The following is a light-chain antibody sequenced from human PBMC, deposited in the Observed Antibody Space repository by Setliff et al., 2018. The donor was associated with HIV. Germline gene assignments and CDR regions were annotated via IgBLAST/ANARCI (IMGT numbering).Light chain of an antibody. Sequence: SYELTQPPPVSVAPGKTARITCWGNNIGSKSVHWYQQKPGQAPVLVIYYDSDRPSGIPERFSGSNSGNTATLTITRVEAGEEADNYCQVWDSSSGLYVFGTGTKVTVL. CDR3: QVWDSSSGLYV. CDR2: YDS. CDR1: NIGSKS. V-gene: IGLV3-21*04. J-gene: IGLJ1*01.